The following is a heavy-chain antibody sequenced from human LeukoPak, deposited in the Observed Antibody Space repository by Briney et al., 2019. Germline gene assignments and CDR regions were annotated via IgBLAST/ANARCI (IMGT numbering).Heavy chain of an antibody. J-gene: IGHJ4*02. CDR2: ISSGSTI. CDR3: ARESIAVAGAPFDY. V-gene: IGHV3-48*03. CDR1: GFTFSSYE. Sequence: GGSLRLSCAASGFTFSSYEMNWVRQAPGKGLEWVSYISSGSTIYDADSVKGRFTISRDDAKNSLYLQMNSLRAEDTAVYYCARESIAVAGAPFDYRGQGTLVTVSS. D-gene: IGHD6-19*01.